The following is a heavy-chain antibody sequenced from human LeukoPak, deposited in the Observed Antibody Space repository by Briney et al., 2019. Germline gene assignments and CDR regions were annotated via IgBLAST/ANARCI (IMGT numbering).Heavy chain of an antibody. D-gene: IGHD2-2*01. Sequence: PSETLSLTCAVYGGSFSGYYWSWIRQPPGKGLEWIGEISHSGSTNYNPSLKSRVTISVDTSKNQFSLKLSSVTAADTAVYYCARGRRGSTSSRQAVYYFDYWGQGTLVTVSS. CDR1: GGSFSGYY. CDR2: ISHSGST. J-gene: IGHJ4*02. V-gene: IGHV4-34*01. CDR3: ARGRRGSTSSRQAVYYFDY.